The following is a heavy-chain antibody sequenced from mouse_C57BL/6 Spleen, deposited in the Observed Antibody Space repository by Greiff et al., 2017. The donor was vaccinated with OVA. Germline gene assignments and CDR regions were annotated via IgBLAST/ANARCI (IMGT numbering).Heavy chain of an antibody. CDR3: AREGYYGSRGFAY. D-gene: IGHD1-1*01. CDR1: GYSITSGYY. V-gene: IGHV3-6*01. CDR2: ISYDGSN. J-gene: IGHJ3*01. Sequence: EVQLQQSGPGLVKPSQSLSLTCSVTGYSITSGYYWNWIRQFPGNKLEWMGYISYDGSNNYNPSLKNRISITRDTSKNQFFLKLNSVTTEDTATYYCAREGYYGSRGFAYWGQGTLVTVSA.